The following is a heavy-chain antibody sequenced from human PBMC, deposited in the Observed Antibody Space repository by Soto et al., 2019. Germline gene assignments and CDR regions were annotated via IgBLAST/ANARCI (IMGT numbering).Heavy chain of an antibody. J-gene: IGHJ3*02. V-gene: IGHV3-23*01. CDR2: ITGGGGNT. Sequence: GGSLRLSCAASGFTFSSYAMSWVRQAPGNGLEWVSAITGGGGNTFYADSVKGRFTISRDNSKNTLYLQMNNLRAEDTATYYCAKDYSSGYYAFDIWGRGTMVTVSS. CDR3: AKDYSSGYYAFDI. D-gene: IGHD3-22*01. CDR1: GFTFSSYA.